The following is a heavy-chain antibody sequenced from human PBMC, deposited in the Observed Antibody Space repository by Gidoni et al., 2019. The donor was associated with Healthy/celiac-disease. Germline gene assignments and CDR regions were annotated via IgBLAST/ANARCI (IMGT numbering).Heavy chain of an antibody. J-gene: IGHJ4*02. CDR2: ISAYNGNT. Sequence: QVQLVPSGAEVKQPGASVKVSCKASGYTFTSYGISWVRQAPGQGLEWMGWISAYNGNTNYAQKLQGRVTMTTDTSTSTAYMELRSLRSDDTAVYYCARDPSSITFGGVIGKNFDYWGQGTLVTVSS. D-gene: IGHD3-16*02. CDR3: ARDPSSITFGGVIGKNFDY. V-gene: IGHV1-18*04. CDR1: GYTFTSYG.